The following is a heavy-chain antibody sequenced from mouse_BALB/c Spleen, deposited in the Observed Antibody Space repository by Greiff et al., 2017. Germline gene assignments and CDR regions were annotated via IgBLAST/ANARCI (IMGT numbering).Heavy chain of an antibody. D-gene: IGHD2-2*01. V-gene: IGHV1-7*01. J-gene: IGHJ2*01. CDR3: ARGGKWLNFDY. CDR2: INPSTGYT. Sequence: VMLVESGAELAKPGASVKMSCKASGYTFTSYWMHWVKQRPGQGLEWIGYINPSTGYTEYNQKFKDKATLTADKSSSTAYMQLSSLTSEDSAVYYCARGGKWLNFDYWGQGTTLTVSS. CDR1: GYTFTSYW.